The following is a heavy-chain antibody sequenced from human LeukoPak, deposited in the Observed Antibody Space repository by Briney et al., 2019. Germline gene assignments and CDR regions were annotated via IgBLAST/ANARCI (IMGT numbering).Heavy chain of an antibody. CDR2: IYSGGGT. CDR3: ARDRGLNWFDP. CDR1: GFTVSSNY. V-gene: IGHV3-53*01. D-gene: IGHD3-10*01. J-gene: IGHJ5*02. Sequence: PGGSLRLSCAASGFTVSSNYMSWVGHAPGKGLEWVSVIYSGGGTYYADSVKGRFTISRDNSKNTLYLQMNSLRAEDTAVYYCARDRGLNWFDPWGQGTLVTVSS.